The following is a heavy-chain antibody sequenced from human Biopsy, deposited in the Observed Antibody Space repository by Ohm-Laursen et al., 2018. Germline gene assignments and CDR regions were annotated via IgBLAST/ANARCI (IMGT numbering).Heavy chain of an antibody. D-gene: IGHD3-22*01. V-gene: IGHV4-31*01. J-gene: IGHJ5*02. Sequence: TLSLTCTVSVGSISSGGSYLSWIRQRPGKGLEWIGYIFNSAKTYYNPSLKNLITISGDTSKNQFSLKLNSVTAADTAVYYCARGDYFDSNGYFWFDPWGQGTLVTVSS. CDR1: VGSISSGGSY. CDR2: IFNSAKT. CDR3: ARGDYFDSNGYFWFDP.